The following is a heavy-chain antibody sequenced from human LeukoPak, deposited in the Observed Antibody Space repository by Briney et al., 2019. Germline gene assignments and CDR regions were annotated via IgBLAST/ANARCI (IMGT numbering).Heavy chain of an antibody. CDR3: ARVLGTYYYDI. CDR2: IIPILGIA. CDR1: GGTFSSYA. Sequence: ASVKVSCKASGGTFSSYAISWVRQAPGQGLEWMGRIIPILGIANYAQKFQGRVTITADKSTSTAYMELSSLRSEDTAVYYCARVLGTYYYDIWGQGTLVTVSS. J-gene: IGHJ4*02. D-gene: IGHD3-22*01. V-gene: IGHV1-69*04.